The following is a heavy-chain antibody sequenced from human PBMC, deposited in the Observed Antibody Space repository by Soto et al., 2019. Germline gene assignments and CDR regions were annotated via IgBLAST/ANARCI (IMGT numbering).Heavy chain of an antibody. CDR1: GGSISSYY. Sequence: SETLSLTCTVSGGSISSYYLSWIRQPPGKGLEWIGYIYYSGSTNYNPSLKSRVTISVDTSKNQFSLKLSSVTAADTAVYYCARQSGLRTRYYYYYYMDVWGKGATVTVSS. CDR2: IYYSGST. CDR3: ARQSGLRTRYYYYYYMDV. J-gene: IGHJ6*03. V-gene: IGHV4-59*08. D-gene: IGHD4-17*01.